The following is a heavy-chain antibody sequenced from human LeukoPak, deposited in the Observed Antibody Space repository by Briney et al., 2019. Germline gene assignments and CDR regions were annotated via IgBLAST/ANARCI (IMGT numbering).Heavy chain of an antibody. D-gene: IGHD3-22*01. J-gene: IGHJ4*02. CDR1: GFTFSSYA. Sequence: AGGSLRLSCAASGFTFSSYAMSWVRQAPGKGLEWVSAISGSGGSTYYADSVKGRFTISRDNSKNTLYLQMNSLRADDTAVYYCARDPHYYDSSGYPPPFDYWGQGTLVTVSS. CDR3: ARDPHYYDSSGYPPPFDY. CDR2: ISGSGGST. V-gene: IGHV3-23*01.